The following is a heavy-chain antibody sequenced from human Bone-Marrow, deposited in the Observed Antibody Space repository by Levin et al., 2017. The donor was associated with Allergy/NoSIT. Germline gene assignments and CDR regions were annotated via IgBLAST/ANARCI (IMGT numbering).Heavy chain of an antibody. Sequence: PGGSLRLSCSTSGFTFVDHAMTWVRQAPGKGLEWVGLIRPNSADGTAQYDPSVEDRFTISRDDSKSTAYLQMDSLKTEDTAVYYCARDYNPTLWGQGTLVTVSS. CDR2: IRPNSADGTA. J-gene: IGHJ4*02. CDR1: GFTFVDHA. D-gene: IGHD1-14*01. V-gene: IGHV3-49*04. CDR3: ARDYNPTL.